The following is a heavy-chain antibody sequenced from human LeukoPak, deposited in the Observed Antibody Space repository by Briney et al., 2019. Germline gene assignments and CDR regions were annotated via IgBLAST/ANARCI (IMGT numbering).Heavy chain of an antibody. Sequence: SGTLSLTCTVSGGSISSYYWSWIRQPPGKGLEWIGYIYYSGSTNYNPSLKSRVTISVDTSKNQFSLKLSSVTAADTAVYYCARVGYYDSSGYQVFDPWGQGTLVTVSS. CDR1: GGSISSYY. V-gene: IGHV4-59*01. J-gene: IGHJ5*02. CDR2: IYYSGST. D-gene: IGHD3-22*01. CDR3: ARVGYYDSSGYQVFDP.